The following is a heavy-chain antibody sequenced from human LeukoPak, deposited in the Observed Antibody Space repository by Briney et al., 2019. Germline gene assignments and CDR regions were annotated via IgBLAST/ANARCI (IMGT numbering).Heavy chain of an antibody. CDR2: IYSGDSDP. D-gene: IGHD6-13*01. J-gene: IGHJ6*02. V-gene: IGHV5-51*01. CDR1: GYNFTSYW. CDR3: ARPGSSWSPRSDYYGMDV. Sequence: GGSLQISWQGSGYNFTSYWIGGVRQVPGKGLEGMGIIYSGDSDPRYSPSFQGQVTISADKSISTAYLQWSSLKASDTAMYYCARPGSSWSPRSDYYGMDVWGQGTTVTVSS.